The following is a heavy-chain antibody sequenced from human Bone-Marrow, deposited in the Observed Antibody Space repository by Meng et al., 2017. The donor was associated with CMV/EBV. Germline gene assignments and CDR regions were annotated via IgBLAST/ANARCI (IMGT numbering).Heavy chain of an antibody. CDR2: INPNSGGT. CDR1: GYTLTGYY. J-gene: IGHJ5*02. Sequence: ASVKVSCKASGYTLTGYYMHWVRQAPGQGLEWMGWINPNSGGTNYAQKFQGRVTMTRDTSISTAYMELSRLRSDDTAVYYCARDGVLRFLEWDNWFDPWGQGTLVTVSS. V-gene: IGHV1-2*02. D-gene: IGHD3-3*01. CDR3: ARDGVLRFLEWDNWFDP.